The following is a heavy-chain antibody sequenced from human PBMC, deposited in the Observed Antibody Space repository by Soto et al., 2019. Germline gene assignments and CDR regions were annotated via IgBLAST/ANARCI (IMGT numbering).Heavy chain of an antibody. CDR2: INSDGSST. CDR3: ARDLVRYYDILTGYYYYYYYYMDV. V-gene: IGHV3-74*01. D-gene: IGHD3-9*01. CDR1: GFTFSSYW. Sequence: PGGSLRLSCAASGFTFSSYWMHWVRQAPGKGLVWVSRINSDGSSTSYADSVKGRFTISRDNAKNTLYLQMNSLRAEDTAVYYCARDLVRYYDILTGYYYYYYYYMDVWGKGTTVTVSS. J-gene: IGHJ6*03.